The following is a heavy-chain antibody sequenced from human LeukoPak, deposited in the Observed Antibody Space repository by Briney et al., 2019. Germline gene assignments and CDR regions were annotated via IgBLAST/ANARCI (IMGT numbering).Heavy chain of an antibody. CDR2: INHSGST. CDR1: SGSFSGYY. J-gene: IGHJ4*02. CDR3: ARQTGSGLFILP. V-gene: IGHV4-34*01. Sequence: PSETLSLTCAVYSGSFSGYYWNWIRQSSGKGLEWIGEINHSGSTNCNPSLKSRVTISVDTSKNQFSLKVHSVTAADTAVYYCARQTGSGLFILPGGQGTLVTVSS. D-gene: IGHD3/OR15-3a*01.